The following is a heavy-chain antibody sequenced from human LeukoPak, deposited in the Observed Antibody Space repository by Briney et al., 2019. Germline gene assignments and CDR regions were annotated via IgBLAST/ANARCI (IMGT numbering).Heavy chain of an antibody. J-gene: IGHJ4*02. V-gene: IGHV4-39*01. CDR3: ASLQGGATVLDNPFDY. CDR2: IYYSGST. D-gene: IGHD1-26*01. CDR1: GGSISSSSYY. Sequence: PSETLSLTCTVSGGSISSSSYYWGWIRQPPGKGLEWIGSIYYSGSTYYNPSLKSRVTISVDTSKNQFSLKLSSVTAADMAVYYCASLQGGATVLDNPFDYWGQGTLVTVSS.